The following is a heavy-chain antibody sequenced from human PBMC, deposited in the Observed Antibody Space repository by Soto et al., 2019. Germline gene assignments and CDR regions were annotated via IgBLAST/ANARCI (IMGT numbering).Heavy chain of an antibody. CDR3: ARARSNSNGMDV. D-gene: IGHD2-2*01. Sequence: SETLSLTCTVSGGSVSSGSYYWTWIRQPPGRGLEWIGYTFHSGRTNYNPSLKSRVTILVDTSRNRFSLRLSSVTAADLAVSYCARARSNSNGMDVWGPGATVT. J-gene: IGHJ6*02. V-gene: IGHV4-61*01. CDR1: GGSVSSGSYY. CDR2: TFHSGRT.